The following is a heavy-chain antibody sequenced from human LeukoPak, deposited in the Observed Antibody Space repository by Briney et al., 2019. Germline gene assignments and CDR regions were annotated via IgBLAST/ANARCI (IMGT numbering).Heavy chain of an antibody. D-gene: IGHD3-16*01. V-gene: IGHV4-59*01. Sequence: SETLSLTCTVSGGSISSYYWSWIRQPPGKGLEWIGYIYYSGSTNYNPSPKSRVTISVDTSKNQFSLKLSSVTAADTAVYYCARDRDPGEYDYWGQGTLVTVSS. CDR3: ARDRDPGEYDY. J-gene: IGHJ4*02. CDR2: IYYSGST. CDR1: GGSISSYY.